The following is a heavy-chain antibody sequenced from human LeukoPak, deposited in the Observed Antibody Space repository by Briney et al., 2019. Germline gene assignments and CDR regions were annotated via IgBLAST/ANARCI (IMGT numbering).Heavy chain of an antibody. CDR1: GGSFSGYY. CDR2: INHSGST. J-gene: IGHJ3*02. CDR3: ARERNPSSGYYYIAFDI. D-gene: IGHD3-22*01. V-gene: IGHV4-34*01. Sequence: SETLSLTCAVYGGSFSGYYWSWIRQPPGKGLEWIGEINHSGSTNYNPSLKSRVTISVDTSKNQFSLKLSSVTAADTAVYYCARERNPSSGYYYIAFDIWGQGTMVTVSS.